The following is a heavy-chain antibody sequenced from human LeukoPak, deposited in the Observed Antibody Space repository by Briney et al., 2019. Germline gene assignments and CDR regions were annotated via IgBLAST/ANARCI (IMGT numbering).Heavy chain of an antibody. CDR1: GFTFSSYW. Sequence: PGGSLRLSCAASGFTFSSYWMSWVRQAPGKGLEWVANIKQDGSEKYYVDSVKGRFTISRDNAKNSLYLQMNSLRAEDTALYYCAKRGNTAMSLDAFDIWGQGTMVTVSS. CDR3: AKRGNTAMSLDAFDI. J-gene: IGHJ3*02. CDR2: IKQDGSEK. D-gene: IGHD5-18*01. V-gene: IGHV3-7*03.